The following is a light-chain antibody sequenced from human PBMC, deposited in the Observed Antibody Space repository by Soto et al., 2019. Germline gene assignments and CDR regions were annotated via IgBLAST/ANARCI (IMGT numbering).Light chain of an antibody. CDR2: DVS. J-gene: IGLJ2*01. V-gene: IGLV2-14*01. Sequence: QPVLTQPASVSGSPGQSITISCTGTSSDVGNYNYVSWYQQHPGKAPKLMIYDVSDRPSGVSNRFSGSKSGNTASLTISGLQAEDEANYYCSSYIKSSTLVVFGGGTKLTVL. CDR3: SSYIKSSTLVV. CDR1: SSDVGNYNY.